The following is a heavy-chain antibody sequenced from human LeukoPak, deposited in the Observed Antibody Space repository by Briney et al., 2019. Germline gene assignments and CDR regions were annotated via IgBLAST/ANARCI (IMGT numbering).Heavy chain of an antibody. J-gene: IGHJ4*02. V-gene: IGHV6-1*01. CDR2: TYYRSKWYN. Sequence: SQTLSLTCALSGDSFSSNSAVWTWLRQSPSRGLEWLGRTYYRSKWYNDYAVSVRSRIAINPDTSKNHFSLHLNSVTPEDTAVYYCARESSRGWVEHWGQGTLVTASP. D-gene: IGHD6-19*01. CDR3: ARESSRGWVEH. CDR1: GDSFSSNSAV.